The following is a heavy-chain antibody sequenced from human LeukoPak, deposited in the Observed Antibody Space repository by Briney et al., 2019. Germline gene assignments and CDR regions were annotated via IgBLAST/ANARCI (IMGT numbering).Heavy chain of an antibody. CDR1: GFTFSSYA. D-gene: IGHD3-10*01. CDR2: ISSSSSTI. CDR3: ARDSEGSLDY. Sequence: GGSLRLSCAASGFTFSSYAMHWVRQAPGKGLEWVSYISSSSSTIYYADSVKGRFTISRDNAKNSLYLQMNSLRAEDTAVYYCARDSEGSLDYWGQGTLVTVSS. J-gene: IGHJ4*02. V-gene: IGHV3-48*01.